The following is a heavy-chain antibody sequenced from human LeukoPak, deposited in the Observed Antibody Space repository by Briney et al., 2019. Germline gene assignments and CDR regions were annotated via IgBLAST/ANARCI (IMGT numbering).Heavy chain of an antibody. J-gene: IGHJ4*02. CDR1: GFTFAKYA. CDR2: ISGSGNVK. Sequence: GGALKLSCVGSGFTFAKYAMTWVREAPGEGVEGVSVISGSGNVKYYAESVKGRFTISRDNSKRTLYLQMDSLRADDTAIYYCAKDRAGANWGQGTLVLVSS. V-gene: IGHV3-23*01. CDR3: AKDRAGAN.